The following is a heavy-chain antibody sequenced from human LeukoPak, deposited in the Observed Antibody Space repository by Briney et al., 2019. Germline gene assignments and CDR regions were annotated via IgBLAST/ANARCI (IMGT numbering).Heavy chain of an antibody. Sequence: ASVKVSCKASGYTFTSYGISWVRQAPGQGLEWMGWISAYNGNTNYAQKLQGRVTMTTDTSTSTVYMELRSLRSDDTAVYYCARGGSSWYPGSNWFDPWGQGTLVTVSS. J-gene: IGHJ5*02. D-gene: IGHD6-13*01. V-gene: IGHV1-18*01. CDR1: GYTFTSYG. CDR2: ISAYNGNT. CDR3: ARGGSSWYPGSNWFDP.